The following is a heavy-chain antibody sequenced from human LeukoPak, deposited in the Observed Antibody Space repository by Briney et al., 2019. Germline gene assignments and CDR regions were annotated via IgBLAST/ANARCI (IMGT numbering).Heavy chain of an antibody. J-gene: IGHJ4*02. CDR1: GYTFTSYG. CDR2: ISAYNGNT. D-gene: IGHD3-3*01. V-gene: IGHV1-18*01. Sequence: ASVKVSCKASGYTFTSYGINWVRQAPGQGLEWMGWISAYNGNTNYAQKLQGRVTMTTDTSTSTAYMELRSLRSDDTAVYYCARAGPPNYDFWSGYYLFDYWGQGTLVTVSS. CDR3: ARAGPPNYDFWSGYYLFDY.